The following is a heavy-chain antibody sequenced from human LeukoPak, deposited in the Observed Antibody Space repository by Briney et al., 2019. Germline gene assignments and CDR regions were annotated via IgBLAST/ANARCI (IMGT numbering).Heavy chain of an antibody. V-gene: IGHV1-2*02. Sequence: ASVKVSCKASGYTFTGYYMHWVRQAPGQGLEWMGWINPNSGGTNYAQKFQGRVTMTRDTSISTAYMELSRLRSDDTAVYYCARDPKLYYYDSSGYYYYYYYMDVWGKGTTVTISS. J-gene: IGHJ6*03. D-gene: IGHD3-22*01. CDR2: INPNSGGT. CDR1: GYTFTGYY. CDR3: ARDPKLYYYDSSGYYYYYYYMDV.